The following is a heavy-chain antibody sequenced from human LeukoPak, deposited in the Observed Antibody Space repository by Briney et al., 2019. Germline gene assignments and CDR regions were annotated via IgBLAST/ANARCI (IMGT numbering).Heavy chain of an antibody. CDR1: AFTFSSYA. CDR3: ARTRITMIVGLASRFDY. J-gene: IGHJ4*02. D-gene: IGHD3-22*01. V-gene: IGHV3-7*01. CDR2: IKQDGSEK. Sequence: PGGSLRLSCAASAFTFSSYAMHWVRQAPGKGLEWVANIKQDGSEKYYVDSVKGRFTISRDNAKNSLYLQMNSLRAEDTAVYYCARTRITMIVGLASRFDYWGQGTLVTVSS.